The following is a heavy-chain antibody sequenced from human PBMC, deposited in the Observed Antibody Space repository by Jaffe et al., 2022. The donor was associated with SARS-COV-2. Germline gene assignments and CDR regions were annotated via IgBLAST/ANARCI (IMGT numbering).Heavy chain of an antibody. CDR1: GYSFTSHA. J-gene: IGHJ4*02. CDR2: IHAGNGNT. V-gene: IGHV1-3*01. CDR3: TRPERWFTGDWYPYFDY. Sequence: QVQLVQSGAEVKKPGASVKISCKASGYSFTSHAMQWVRQAPGQRPEWMGWIHAGNGNTKYSQKFQGRVAFTRDTSASTAYMELSSLTSDDTAVYYCTRPERWFTGDWYPYFDYWGQGTLVTVSS. D-gene: IGHD6-19*01.